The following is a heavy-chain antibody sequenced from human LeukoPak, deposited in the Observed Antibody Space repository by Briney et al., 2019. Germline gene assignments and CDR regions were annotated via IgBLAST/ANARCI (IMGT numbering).Heavy chain of an antibody. Sequence: XXGYTFTSYAMNWVRQAPGQGLEWMGWINPNSGGTNYAQKFQGRVTMTRDTSISKAYMELRSLRCDDTAVDYCARXXXRXXXXHWGQGXLXTVSS. J-gene: IGHJ4*02. V-gene: IGHV1-2*02. CDR2: INPNSGGT. CDR3: ARXXXRXXXXH. CDR1: GYTFTSYA.